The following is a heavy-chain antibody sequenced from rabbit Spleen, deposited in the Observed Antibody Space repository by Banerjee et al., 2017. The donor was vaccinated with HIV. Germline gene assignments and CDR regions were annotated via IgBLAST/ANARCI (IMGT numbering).Heavy chain of an antibody. Sequence: QSLEESGGDLVKPGASLTLTCTASGFSFSSSYWICWVRQAPGKGLEWIACIYAAGSGDPDYASWAKGRFTISKTSSTTVTLQMTSLTAADTATYFCARGVCDDYDTYYFDLWGQGTLVTVS. D-gene: IGHD2-1*01. CDR3: ARGVCDDYDTYYFDL. CDR2: IYAAGSGDP. V-gene: IGHV1S40*01. CDR1: GFSFSSSYW. J-gene: IGHJ4*01.